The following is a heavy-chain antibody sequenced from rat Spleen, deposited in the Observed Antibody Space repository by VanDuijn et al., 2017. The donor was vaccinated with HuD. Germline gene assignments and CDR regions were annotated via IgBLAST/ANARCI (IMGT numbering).Heavy chain of an antibody. J-gene: IGHJ3*01. D-gene: IGHD1-11*01. CDR3: TRHGGLRNWFAY. Sequence: EVQLVESGGGLAQPGRSLKLSCAVSGLTFSDYDMAWVRQAPTKGLEWIASISSDGDNTYYRDSVKGRFTISRDNAENTQYLQMDSLRSEDTATYYCTRHGGLRNWFAYWGQGTLVTVSS. CDR2: ISSDGDNT. V-gene: IGHV5S13*01. CDR1: GLTFSDYD.